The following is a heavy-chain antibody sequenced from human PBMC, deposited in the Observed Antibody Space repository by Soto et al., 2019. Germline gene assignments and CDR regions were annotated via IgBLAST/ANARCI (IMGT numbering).Heavy chain of an antibody. CDR2: VGRSGTYT. D-gene: IGHD3-22*01. CDR1: GFTFSDYY. CDR3: ATYYYDSSGYYYFAY. Sequence: QVQLVESGGGLVKPEGSLRLSCAASGFTFSDYYMSWIRQAPGKGLEWVSYVGRSGTYTNYADSVKGRFTISRDNAKNSLYLQMNSLRAEDTAVYYCATYYYDSSGYYYFAYWGQGTLVTVSS. J-gene: IGHJ4*02. V-gene: IGHV3-11*06.